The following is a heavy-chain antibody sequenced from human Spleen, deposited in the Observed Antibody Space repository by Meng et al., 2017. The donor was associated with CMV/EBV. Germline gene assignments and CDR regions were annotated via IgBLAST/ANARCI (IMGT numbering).Heavy chain of an antibody. Sequence: QVQLQQLGAGLLKPSETLSLTCAVYGGSFSGYYWSWIRQPPGKGLEWIGEINHSGSTNYNPSLKSRVTISVDTSKNQFSLKLSSVTAADTAVYYCARAPIVVVPAANWFDPWGQGTLVTVSS. J-gene: IGHJ5*02. CDR2: INHSGST. CDR1: GGSFSGYY. V-gene: IGHV4-34*01. CDR3: ARAPIVVVPAANWFDP. D-gene: IGHD2-2*01.